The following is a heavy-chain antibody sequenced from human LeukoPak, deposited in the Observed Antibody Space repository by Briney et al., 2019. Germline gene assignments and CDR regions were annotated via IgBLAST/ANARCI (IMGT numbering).Heavy chain of an antibody. CDR2: ISAYNGNT. CDR3: ARGHDYGVYFDY. D-gene: IGHD4-17*01. V-gene: IGHV1-18*01. J-gene: IGHJ4*02. Sequence: ASVKVSCKASGYTFTNYGVSWVRQAPGQGLEWMGWISAYNGNTNYAQKFQGGVTMTTDTSTSTAYMELRSLRSDDTAVYYCARGHDYGVYFDYWGQGTLVTVSS. CDR1: GYTFTNYG.